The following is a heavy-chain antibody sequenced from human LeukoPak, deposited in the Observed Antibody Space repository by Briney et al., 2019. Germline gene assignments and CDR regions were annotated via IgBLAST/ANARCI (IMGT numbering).Heavy chain of an antibody. D-gene: IGHD3-3*01. Sequence: GGSLRLSCAASGFTFSSYEMNWVRQAPGKGLEWVSYISSSGSTIYYADSVKGRFTISRDNAKNSLFLQMNSLGAEDTAVYYCARCEWHYYHYYMDVWGKGTTVTVSS. CDR3: ARCEWHYYHYYMDV. V-gene: IGHV3-48*03. CDR2: ISSSGSTI. J-gene: IGHJ6*03. CDR1: GFTFSSYE.